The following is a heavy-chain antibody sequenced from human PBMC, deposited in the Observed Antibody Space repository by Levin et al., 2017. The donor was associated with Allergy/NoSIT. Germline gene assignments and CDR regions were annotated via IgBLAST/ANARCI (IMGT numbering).Heavy chain of an antibody. V-gene: IGHV4-59*01. J-gene: IGHJ4*02. CDR3: ARDRTWHGSGSEFDY. CDR1: GGSISSYY. D-gene: IGHD3-10*01. Sequence: SETLSLTCTVSGGSISSYYWSWIRQPPGKGLEWIGYIYYSGSTNYNPSLKSRVTISVDTSKNQFSLKLSSVTAADTAVYYCARDRTWHGSGSEFDYWGQGTLVTVSS. CDR2: IYYSGST.